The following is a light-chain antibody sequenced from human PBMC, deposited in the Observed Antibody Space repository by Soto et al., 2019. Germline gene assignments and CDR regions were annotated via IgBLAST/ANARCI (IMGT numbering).Light chain of an antibody. CDR3: QQYNNWPPTWT. V-gene: IGKV1-8*01. Sequence: AIRMTQSPSSLSASTGDRVTITCRASQGISSYLAWYQQKPGKAPKLLIYAASTLQSGVPSSFSGSGSGTDFTLTISSLQSEDFAVYYCQQYNNWPPTWTFGQGTKVDIK. CDR1: QGISSY. CDR2: AAS. J-gene: IGKJ1*01.